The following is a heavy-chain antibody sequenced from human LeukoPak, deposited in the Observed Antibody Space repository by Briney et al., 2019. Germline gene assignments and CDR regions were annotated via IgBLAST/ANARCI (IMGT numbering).Heavy chain of an antibody. Sequence: GSGPTLVKPTETLTLTCTFSGFSLSTSQVAVGWIRQPPGKALEWLALIYWYDDKRYSQSLKSRLTITKDTSKNQVVLTMTNMDPVDTATYYCAHVGIQLWLGYWGQGTLVTVSS. V-gene: IGHV2-5*01. J-gene: IGHJ4*02. D-gene: IGHD5-18*01. CDR3: AHVGIQLWLGY. CDR1: GFSLSTSQVA. CDR2: IYWYDDK.